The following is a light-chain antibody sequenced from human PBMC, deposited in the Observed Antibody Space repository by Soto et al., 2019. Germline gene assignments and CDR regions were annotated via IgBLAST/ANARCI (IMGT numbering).Light chain of an antibody. CDR2: EVT. V-gene: IGLV2-18*02. CDR3: FSYTRSDTDV. Sequence: QSVLTQPPSVAGSPGQSVTISCTGTNNDVGGYKGVSWYQQSPGTATKLMIYEVTNRPSGVPDRFSGSKSGNTASLTISGLQAEDEADYYCFSYTRSDTDVFGTGTKLTVL. J-gene: IGLJ1*01. CDR1: NNDVGGYKG.